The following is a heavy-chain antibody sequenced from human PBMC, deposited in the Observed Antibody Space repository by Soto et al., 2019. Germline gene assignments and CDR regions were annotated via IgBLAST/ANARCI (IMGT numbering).Heavy chain of an antibody. J-gene: IGHJ3*02. V-gene: IGHV1-18*01. D-gene: IGHD2-15*01. CDR2: ISAYNGNT. Sequence: KKRGASVKVSCQSSGYPFTSYGISWVRQAPGQGLEWMGWISAYNGNTNYAQKLQGRVTITTDTSTSTAYMELRSLRSDDTAVYYCARFWDIVDSAFDIWGQGTMVTVSS. CDR1: GYPFTSYG. CDR3: ARFWDIVDSAFDI.